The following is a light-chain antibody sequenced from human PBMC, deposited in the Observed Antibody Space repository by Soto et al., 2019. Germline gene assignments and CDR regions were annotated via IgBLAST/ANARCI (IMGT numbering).Light chain of an antibody. CDR3: QQYGQWPIT. J-gene: IGKJ5*01. V-gene: IGKV3-15*01. Sequence: EIVMTQSPATLSLSPGERATLSCRASQSVTSKLAWYQQKPGQAPRLLIYDASTRATGIAARFSGSGLATEFTLTISSLQSEDFAAYYCQQYGQWPITFGQGTRLE. CDR1: QSVTSK. CDR2: DAS.